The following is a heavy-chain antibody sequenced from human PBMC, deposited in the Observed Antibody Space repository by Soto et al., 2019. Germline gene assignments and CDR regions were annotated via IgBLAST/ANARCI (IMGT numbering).Heavy chain of an antibody. CDR1: GFSLSTSGVG. D-gene: IGHD5-12*01. J-gene: IGHJ4*02. V-gene: IGHV2-5*01. CDR2: IYWNDDK. Sequence: SGPTLVNPTQTLTLTCTFSGFSLSTSGVGVGWIRQPPGKALEWLALIYWNDDKRYSPSLKSRLTITKDTSKNQVVLTMTNMDPVDTATYYCAHGVEMATNLPLIYWGQGTLVTVSS. CDR3: AHGVEMATNLPLIY.